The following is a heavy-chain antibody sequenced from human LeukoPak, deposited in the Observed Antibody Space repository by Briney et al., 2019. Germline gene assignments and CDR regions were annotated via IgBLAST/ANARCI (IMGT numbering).Heavy chain of an antibody. V-gene: IGHV4-59*01. J-gene: IGHJ6*02. CDR3: ARDRITMVRGVRHHYYYGMDV. Sequence: PSETLSLTCTVSGGSISSYYWSWIRQPPGKGLEWIGYIYYSGSTNYNPSLKSRVTISVDTSKNQFSLKLSSVTAADTAVYYCARDRITMVRGVRHHYYYGMDVWGQGTTVTVSS. D-gene: IGHD3-10*01. CDR1: GGSISSYY. CDR2: IYYSGST.